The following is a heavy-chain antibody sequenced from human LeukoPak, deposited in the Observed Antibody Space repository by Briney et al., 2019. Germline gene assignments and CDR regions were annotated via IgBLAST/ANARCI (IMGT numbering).Heavy chain of an antibody. CDR2: INSDGSST. V-gene: IGHV3-74*01. D-gene: IGHD4-17*01. CDR3: ASLSMVTPFDY. Sequence: GGSLRLSCAASGFTFSSHWMHWVRQAPGKGLVWVSRINSDGSSTSYADSVKGRFTISRDNAKNTLFLQMNSLRAEDTAVYYCASLSMVTPFDYWGQGTLVTVSS. CDR1: GFTFSSHW. J-gene: IGHJ4*02.